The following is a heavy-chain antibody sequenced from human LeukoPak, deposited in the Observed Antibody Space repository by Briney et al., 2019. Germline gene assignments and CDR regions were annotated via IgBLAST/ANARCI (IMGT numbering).Heavy chain of an antibody. CDR1: GYTFNNHY. CDR2: IIPIFGTA. J-gene: IGHJ6*01. CDR3: AKDYGDSPVYYYYGMDV. Sequence: ASVKVSCKASGYTFNNHYMYWVRQAPGQGLEWMGGIIPIFGTANYAQKFQGRVTITADESTSTAYMELSSLRSEDTAVYYCAKDYGDSPVYYYYGMDVWGQGTTVTVSS. V-gene: IGHV1-69*13. D-gene: IGHD4-17*01.